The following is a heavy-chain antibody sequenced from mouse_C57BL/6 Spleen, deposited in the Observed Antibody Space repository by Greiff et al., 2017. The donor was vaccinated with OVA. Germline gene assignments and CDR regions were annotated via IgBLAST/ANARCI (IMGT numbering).Heavy chain of an antibody. Sequence: VQLQQPGAELVKPGASVKLSCKASGYTFTSYWMPWVKQRPGQGLEWIGEIDPSDSYTNYNQKFKGKATLTVDTSSSTAYMQLSSLTSEDSAVYSCASRGSGDGSYFDYWGQGTTLTVSS. V-gene: IGHV1-50*01. J-gene: IGHJ2*01. D-gene: IGHD2-3*01. CDR1: GYTFTSYW. CDR3: ASRGSGDGSYFDY. CDR2: IDPSDSYT.